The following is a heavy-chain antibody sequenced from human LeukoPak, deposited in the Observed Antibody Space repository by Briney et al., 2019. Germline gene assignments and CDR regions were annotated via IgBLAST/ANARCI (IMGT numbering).Heavy chain of an antibody. CDR3: ATGTTMVRGVITAVTNWFDP. CDR2: SDPEDGET. CDR1: GYTLTELS. V-gene: IGHV1-24*01. Sequence: ASVKVSCKVSGYTLTELSMHWVRQAPGKGLEWMGGSDPEDGETIYAQRFQGRVTMTEDTSTDTAYMELSSLRSEDTAAYYCATGTTMVRGVITAVTNWFDPWGQGTLVTVSS. J-gene: IGHJ5*02. D-gene: IGHD3-10*01.